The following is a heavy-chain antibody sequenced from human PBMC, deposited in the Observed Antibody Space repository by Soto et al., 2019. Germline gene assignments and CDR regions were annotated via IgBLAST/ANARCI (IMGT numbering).Heavy chain of an antibody. D-gene: IGHD1-1*01. V-gene: IGHV3-23*01. CDR3: AKGGGHNAFDI. J-gene: IGHJ3*02. Sequence: PGGSLRLSCAASGFTFSSYAMSWVRQAPGKGLEWMSAISSTGLSTYYADSVKGRFTISRDISKNTLYLEMNSLRVDDTAVYYCAKGGGHNAFDIWGQGTMVTVSS. CDR2: ISSTGLST. CDR1: GFTFSSYA.